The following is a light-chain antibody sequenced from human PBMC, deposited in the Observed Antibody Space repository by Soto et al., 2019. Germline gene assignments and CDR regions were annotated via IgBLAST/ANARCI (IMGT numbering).Light chain of an antibody. CDR3: QHHQSYSQT. V-gene: IGKV1-5*01. CDR1: QSIRYY. CDR2: GAS. Sequence: DIQLTQSPPTLSASPGDRVTITCRASQSIRYYLAWYQQMPGKAPKLLIYGASSLQSGVPSRFSGSGSGTEFTLTISSLKPDEFASYFCQHHQSYSQTFVQGTKV. J-gene: IGKJ1*01.